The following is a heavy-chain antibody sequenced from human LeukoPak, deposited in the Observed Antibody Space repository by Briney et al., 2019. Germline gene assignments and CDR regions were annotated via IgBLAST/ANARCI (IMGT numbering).Heavy chain of an antibody. D-gene: IGHD3-9*01. CDR3: ARRCDWLSDAFDI. CDR2: IYYSGST. J-gene: IGHJ3*02. Sequence: SETLSLTCTVSGGSISSYYWSWIRQPPGKGLEWIGYIYYSGSTNYNPSLKSRVTISVDTSKNQSSLKLSSVTAADTAVYYCARRCDWLSDAFDIWGQGTMVTVSS. V-gene: IGHV4-59*08. CDR1: GGSISSYY.